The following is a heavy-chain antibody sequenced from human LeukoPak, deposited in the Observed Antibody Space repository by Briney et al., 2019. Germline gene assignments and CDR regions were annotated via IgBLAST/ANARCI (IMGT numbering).Heavy chain of an antibody. CDR3: AREASDHGDVNYYYYYMDV. Sequence: GASVKVSCKASGYTFTSYGISWVRQAPGQGLEWMGWISAYNGNTNYAQKLQGRVTMTTDTSTSTAYMELRSLRSDDTAVYYCAREASDHGDVNYYYYYMDVWGKGTTVTVSS. D-gene: IGHD4-17*01. CDR2: ISAYNGNT. CDR1: GYTFTSYG. V-gene: IGHV1-18*01. J-gene: IGHJ6*03.